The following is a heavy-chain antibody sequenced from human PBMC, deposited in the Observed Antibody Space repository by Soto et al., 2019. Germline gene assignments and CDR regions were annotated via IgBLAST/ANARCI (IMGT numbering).Heavy chain of an antibody. V-gene: IGHV4-59*08. Sequence: SETLSLTCTVSGGSISSYYWSWIRQPPGKGLEWIGYIYYSGSTYYNPSLKSRVTISVDTSKNHFSLKLTSVTAADTAVYYCARSPYSSSWYPHQFDYWGQGTLVTVSS. CDR2: IYYSGST. D-gene: IGHD6-13*01. CDR3: ARSPYSSSWYPHQFDY. J-gene: IGHJ4*02. CDR1: GGSISSYY.